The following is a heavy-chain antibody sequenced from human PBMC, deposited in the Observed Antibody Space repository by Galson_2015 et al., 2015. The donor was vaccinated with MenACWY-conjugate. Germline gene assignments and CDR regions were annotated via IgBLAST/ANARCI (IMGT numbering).Heavy chain of an antibody. CDR1: GDSFNTYS. J-gene: IGHJ4*02. CDR3: ARPGGDYEQRTFFDY. D-gene: IGHD4-17*01. V-gene: IGHV1-69*13. Sequence: SVKVSCKASGDSFNTYSFNWIRQAPGRGPEWLGGIIPVFHTTDYAQRFQGRLTITADESTSTVYMELSSLRSDDTAIYYCARPGGDYEQRTFFDYWGQGTLVTVSS. CDR2: IIPVFHTT.